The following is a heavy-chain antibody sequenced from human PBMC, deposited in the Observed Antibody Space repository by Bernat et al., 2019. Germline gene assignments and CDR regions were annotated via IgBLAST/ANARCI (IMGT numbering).Heavy chain of an antibody. J-gene: IGHJ5*02. CDR3: AKDYQDGYARKGWFDP. Sequence: QVQLVESGGGVVQPGRSLRLSCAASGFTFSSYGMHWVRQAPGKGLEWLAVISYDGSNKYYADSVKGRFTISRDNSKNKLYLQMNSLRGEDTAVYYFAKDYQDGYARKGWFDPWGQGTLVTVSS. D-gene: IGHD2-2*01. CDR2: ISYDGSNK. V-gene: IGHV3-30*18. CDR1: GFTFSSYG.